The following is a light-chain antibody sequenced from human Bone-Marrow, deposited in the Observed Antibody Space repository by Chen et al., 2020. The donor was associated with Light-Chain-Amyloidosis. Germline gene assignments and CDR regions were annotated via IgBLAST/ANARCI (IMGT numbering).Light chain of an antibody. Sequence: SYELTQPPSASVSPGQTARNSCSGDDLPTKYAYWYQQKPGQAPGLVIQRDTERPSGISERFSCSSSGTTATLTISGVPAEAEADYHCQSADSSGTYEVIFGGGTKLTVL. CDR2: RDT. CDR1: DLPTKY. CDR3: QSADSSGTYEVI. V-gene: IGLV3-25*03. J-gene: IGLJ2*01.